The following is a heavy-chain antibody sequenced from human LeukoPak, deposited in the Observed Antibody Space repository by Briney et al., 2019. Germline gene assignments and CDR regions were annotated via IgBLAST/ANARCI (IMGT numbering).Heavy chain of an antibody. CDR3: ARDLGIAAHGYYYYYMDV. J-gene: IGHJ6*03. Sequence: PGGSLRLSCAASGFTFSSYWMSWVRQAPGKGLEWVANIKQDGSEKYYVDSVKGRFTISRDNAKNSLYLQMNSLRAEDTAVYYCARDLGIAAHGYYYYYMDVWGKGTTVTVSS. CDR1: GFTFSSYW. D-gene: IGHD6-6*01. CDR2: IKQDGSEK. V-gene: IGHV3-7*01.